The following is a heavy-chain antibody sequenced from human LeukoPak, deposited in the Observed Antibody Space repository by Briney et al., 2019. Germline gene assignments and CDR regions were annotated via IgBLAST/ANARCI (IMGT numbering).Heavy chain of an antibody. CDR2: IYSGGTSGRVYTAGST. CDR1: GDSISSYY. D-gene: IGHD2-21*02. Sequence: SETLSLTCLVSGDSISSYYWSWIRQPAGKGLEWIGRIYSGGTSGRVYTAGSTTYNPSLKSRVTMSVDKSENQFSLWLTSVTAADTAVYYCARERSGVVTAKGWFDPWGQGTLVIVSS. CDR3: ARERSGVVTAKGWFDP. V-gene: IGHV4-4*07. J-gene: IGHJ5*02.